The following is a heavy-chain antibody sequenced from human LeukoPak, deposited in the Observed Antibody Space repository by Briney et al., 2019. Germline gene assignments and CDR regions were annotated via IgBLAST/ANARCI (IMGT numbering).Heavy chain of an antibody. D-gene: IGHD3-3*01. CDR2: ISSSSSYI. CDR1: GFTFSSYS. V-gene: IGHV3-21*01. Sequence: GGSLRLSCVASGFTFSSYSMNWVRQAPGKGLEWVSSISSSSSYIYYADSVKGRFTISRDIAKNALYLQMNSLRAEDTGVYYCAKDHYWSIDYWGRGTLVTVSS. CDR3: AKDHYWSIDY. J-gene: IGHJ4*02.